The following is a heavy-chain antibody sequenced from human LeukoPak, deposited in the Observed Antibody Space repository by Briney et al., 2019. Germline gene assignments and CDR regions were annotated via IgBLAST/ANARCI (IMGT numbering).Heavy chain of an antibody. J-gene: IGHJ5*02. CDR2: INYRGAT. V-gene: IGHV4-39*01. CDR1: GGSIRSGDFY. Sequence: SETLSLTCSVSGGSIRSGDFYWGWIRQSPVKGLEWIGSINYRGATFYNPSLENRVTISVDTSKNQFSLRLTSVTASDTSVYYCARQDDQDHGEPNWSDPWGQGTLVIVSS. CDR3: ARQDDQDHGEPNWSDP. D-gene: IGHD4-17*01.